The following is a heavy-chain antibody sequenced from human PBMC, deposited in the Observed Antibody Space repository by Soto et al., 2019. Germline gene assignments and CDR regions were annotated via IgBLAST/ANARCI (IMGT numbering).Heavy chain of an antibody. J-gene: IGHJ4*02. CDR3: ARERTGDPTFFDY. V-gene: IGHV4-61*08. Sequence: PSETLSLTCTVSGGSVSSGDYYWSWIRQPPGKGLQWIGYVYYGGSTDYNPSLKSRVTISVDTSKNQFSLKLTSVTVADTAVYYCARERTGDPTFFDYWGQGTLVTVS. D-gene: IGHD1-1*01. CDR1: GGSVSSGDYY. CDR2: VYYGGST.